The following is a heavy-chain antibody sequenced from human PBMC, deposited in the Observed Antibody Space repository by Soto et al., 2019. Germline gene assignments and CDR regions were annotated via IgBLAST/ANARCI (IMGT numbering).Heavy chain of an antibody. CDR1: GFTLSNYV. V-gene: IGHV3-23*01. CDR3: AKLPLVLALAFDY. J-gene: IGHJ4*02. CDR2: ISGSGDNT. D-gene: IGHD2-15*01. Sequence: EVHLLDSGGGLVQPGGSLRLSCAASGFTLSNYVMSWVRQAPGKGLEWVSSISGSGDNTYYADSVKGRFTISRDNSKNTLFLQMISLRAEDTAVYYCAKLPLVLALAFDYWGQGTLVTVSS.